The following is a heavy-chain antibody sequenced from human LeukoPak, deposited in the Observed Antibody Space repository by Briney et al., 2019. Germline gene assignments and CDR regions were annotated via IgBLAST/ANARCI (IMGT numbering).Heavy chain of an antibody. CDR2: IFHSGTT. CDR1: GGSISSSSYY. CDR3: ASPNGVSIDY. J-gene: IGHJ4*02. Sequence: SETLSLTCTVSGGSISSSSYYWGWIRQPPGKGLEWIGSIFHSGTTYSNPSLQGRDTLSVDTSKNQFSLNLTSVTAADMAVYYCASPNGVSIDYWGQGILVTVSS. D-gene: IGHD3-10*01. V-gene: IGHV4-39*07.